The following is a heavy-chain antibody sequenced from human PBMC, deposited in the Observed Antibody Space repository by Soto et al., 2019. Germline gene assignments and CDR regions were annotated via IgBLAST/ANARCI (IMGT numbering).Heavy chain of an antibody. Sequence: SETLSLTCTVSGGSISSSSYYWGWIRQPPGKGLEWIGSIYYSGSTYYNPSLKSRVTISVDTSKNQFSLKLSSVTAADTAVYYCARGDSSGWYKVYAFDIWGQGTMVTVSS. CDR1: GGSISSSSYY. CDR2: IYYSGST. CDR3: ARGDSSGWYKVYAFDI. J-gene: IGHJ3*02. D-gene: IGHD6-19*01. V-gene: IGHV4-39*01.